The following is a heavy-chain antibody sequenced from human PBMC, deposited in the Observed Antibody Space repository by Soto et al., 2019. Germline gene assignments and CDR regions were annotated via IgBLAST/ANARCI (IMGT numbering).Heavy chain of an antibody. CDR3: AKDWGSSGWYNGFDP. Sequence: QVQLVESGGGVVQSGRSLRLSCAASGFTFSTSGMHWIRQAPGKGLEWVAMISHDGGATYYVDSGKGRFTISRDTDKNTLHLQMDSLRPEDTATYYCAKDWGSSGWYNGFDPWGQGTLVTVSS. D-gene: IGHD6-13*01. CDR2: ISHDGGAT. J-gene: IGHJ5*02. CDR1: GFTFSTSG. V-gene: IGHV3-30*18.